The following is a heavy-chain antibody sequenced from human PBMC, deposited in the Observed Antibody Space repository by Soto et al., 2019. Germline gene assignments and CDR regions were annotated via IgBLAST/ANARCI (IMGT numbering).Heavy chain of an antibody. CDR3: AKEGTSGLYYFDY. D-gene: IGHD6-19*01. Sequence: EVQLLESGGGLVQPGGSLRLSCAASGFTFSNYAMNLVRQAPGKGLEWVSTISGSGGSPYYADSVKGPFTTSRDNSKNSLYLQMNSLRAGDSAIYSCAKEGTSGLYYFDYWGQGTLVTVAS. CDR2: ISGSGGSP. CDR1: GFTFSNYA. J-gene: IGHJ4*02. V-gene: IGHV3-23*01.